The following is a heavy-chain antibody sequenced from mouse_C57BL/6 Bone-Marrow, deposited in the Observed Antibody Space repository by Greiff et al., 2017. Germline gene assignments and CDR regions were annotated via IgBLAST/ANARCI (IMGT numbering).Heavy chain of an antibody. D-gene: IGHD3-1*01. Sequence: QVQLKQSGAELARPEASVKLSCKASGYTFTSYGISWVKQRTGQGLEWIGEIYPRSGNTYYNEKFKGKATLTADKSSSTAYMELRSLTSEDSAVYFCARWGFAWFAYWGQGTLVTVSA. CDR2: IYPRSGNT. CDR3: ARWGFAWFAY. CDR1: GYTFTSYG. V-gene: IGHV1-81*01. J-gene: IGHJ3*01.